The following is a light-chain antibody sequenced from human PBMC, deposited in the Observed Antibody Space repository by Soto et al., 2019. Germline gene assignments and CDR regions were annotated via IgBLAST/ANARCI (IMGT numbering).Light chain of an antibody. J-gene: IGLJ1*01. CDR1: SNDIGGYNF. CDR3: NLYSGGNTVYC. CDR2: DVT. V-gene: IGLV2-14*01. Sequence: QSALTQPASVAGSPGQSITIPCIGTSNDIGGYNFVSWFQQHPGKAPKLLICDVTRRPSGVSDRFSGSKAGNTASLTISGLKASEEADYYCNLYSGGNTVYCFGSRTKV.